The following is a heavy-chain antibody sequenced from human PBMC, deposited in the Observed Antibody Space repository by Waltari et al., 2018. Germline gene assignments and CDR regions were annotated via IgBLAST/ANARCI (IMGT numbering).Heavy chain of an antibody. D-gene: IGHD4-17*01. V-gene: IGHV1-8*01. Sequence: QVQLVQSGAEVKKPGASVKVSCKASGYTFTSYDINWVRQATGQGLEWMGWMNPNSGNTGYAQKFQGRVTMTRNTSISTAYMELSSLRSEDTAVYYCARGPLRWHPWLLYGMDVWGQGTTVTVSS. CDR1: GYTFTSYD. CDR3: ARGPLRWHPWLLYGMDV. CDR2: MNPNSGNT. J-gene: IGHJ6*02.